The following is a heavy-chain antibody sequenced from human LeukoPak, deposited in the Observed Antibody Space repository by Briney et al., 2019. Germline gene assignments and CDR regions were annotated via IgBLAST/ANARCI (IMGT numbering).Heavy chain of an antibody. J-gene: IGHJ6*03. CDR2: INHSGST. Sequence: SETLSLTCAVYGGSFSGYYWSWIRQPPGKGLEWIGEINHSGSTNYNPSLKSRVTISVDTSKNQFSLKLSSVTAADTAVYYCASVSVFEEHYYMDVWGKGTTVTVSS. D-gene: IGHD3-10*02. CDR3: ASVSVFEEHYYMDV. V-gene: IGHV4-34*01. CDR1: GGSFSGYY.